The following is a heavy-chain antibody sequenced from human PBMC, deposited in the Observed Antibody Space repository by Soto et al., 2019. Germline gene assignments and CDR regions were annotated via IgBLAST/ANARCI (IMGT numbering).Heavy chain of an antibody. J-gene: IGHJ4*02. V-gene: IGHV3-74*01. CDR1: GFTFSSYW. CDR2: INSDGSST. Sequence: GGSLRLSCAASGFTFSSYWMHWVHQAPGKGLVWVSRINSDGSSTSYADSVKGRFTISRDNAKNTLYLQMNSLRAEDTAVYYCASPLADCSSTSCQIDYWGQGTLVTVSS. CDR3: ASPLADCSSTSCQIDY. D-gene: IGHD2-2*01.